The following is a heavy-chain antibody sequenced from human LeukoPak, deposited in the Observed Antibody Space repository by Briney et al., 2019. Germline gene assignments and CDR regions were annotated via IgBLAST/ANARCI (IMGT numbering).Heavy chain of an antibody. CDR3: AKDLSQSIAAAGIPSSLDY. D-gene: IGHD6-13*01. CDR1: GFTFSSYG. CDR2: ISGSGGST. J-gene: IGHJ4*02. Sequence: PGGTLRLSCAASGFTFSSYGMSWVHQAPGKGLEWVSAISGSGGSTYYADSVKGRFTISRDNSKNTLYLQMNSLRAEDTAVYYCAKDLSQSIAAAGIPSSLDYWGQGTLVTVSS. V-gene: IGHV3-23*01.